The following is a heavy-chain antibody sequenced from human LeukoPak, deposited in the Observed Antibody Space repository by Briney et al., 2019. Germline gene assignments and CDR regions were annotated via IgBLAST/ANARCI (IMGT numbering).Heavy chain of an antibody. Sequence: SETLSLTCTVSGGSVSSSIYYWGWIRQPPGKGLEWVGSIYYSGSTSYNPSLKSRVTISVDTSKNQFSLKLTSVTAADAAVYYCASRNDILTGYVFDFWGQGTLVTVSS. CDR3: ASRNDILTGYVFDF. D-gene: IGHD3-9*01. J-gene: IGHJ4*02. V-gene: IGHV4-39*01. CDR1: GGSVSSSIYY. CDR2: IYYSGST.